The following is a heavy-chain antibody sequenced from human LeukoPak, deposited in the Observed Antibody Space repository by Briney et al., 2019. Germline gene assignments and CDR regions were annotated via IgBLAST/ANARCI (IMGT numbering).Heavy chain of an antibody. V-gene: IGHV3-48*01. CDR1: GFSFSSYS. CDR2: ISSSTTTI. D-gene: IGHD5-12*01. Sequence: PGGSLRLSCAASGFSFSSYSMNWVRQAPGKGLEWVSYISSSTTTIYYADSVKGRFTISRDNAKNSLYLQMNSLRAEDTAVYYCARDGNSGYVYPHAFDIWGQGTMVTVSS. CDR3: ARDGNSGYVYPHAFDI. J-gene: IGHJ3*02.